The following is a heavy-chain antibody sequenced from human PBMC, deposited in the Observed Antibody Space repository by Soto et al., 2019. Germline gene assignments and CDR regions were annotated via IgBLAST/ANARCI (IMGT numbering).Heavy chain of an antibody. CDR1: GGTFSNYA. Sequence: ASVQVSCKASGGTFSNYAISWVRQAPGQGLEWMGGVIPMFGTANYAQKFQGRVTITADESTITSYLELSSLRSEDTAVYYCARYYDILTGGSYYYGMDVWGQGTTVTVSS. CDR3: ARYYDILTGGSYYYGMDV. V-gene: IGHV1-69*13. D-gene: IGHD3-9*01. J-gene: IGHJ6*02. CDR2: VIPMFGTA.